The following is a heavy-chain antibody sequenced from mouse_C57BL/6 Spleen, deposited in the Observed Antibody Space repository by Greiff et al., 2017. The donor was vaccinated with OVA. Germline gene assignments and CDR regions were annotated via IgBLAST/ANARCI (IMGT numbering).Heavy chain of an antibody. D-gene: IGHD2-5*01. CDR2: IYPRSGNT. CDR1: GYTFTSYG. J-gene: IGHJ1*03. CDR3: ARYYYSNYVGYFDV. Sequence: QVQLQQSGAELARPGASVKLSCKASGYTFTSYGISWVKQRTGQGLEWIGEIYPRSGNTYYNEKFKGKATLTADQSSSTAYMELRSLTSDDSAVYFCARYYYSNYVGYFDVWGTGTTVTVSS. V-gene: IGHV1-81*01.